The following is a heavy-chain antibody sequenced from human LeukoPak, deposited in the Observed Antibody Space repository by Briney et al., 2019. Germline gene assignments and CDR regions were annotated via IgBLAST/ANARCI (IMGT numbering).Heavy chain of an antibody. D-gene: IGHD4-17*01. V-gene: IGHV3-23*01. J-gene: IGHJ3*02. CDR1: GFTFSSYA. Sequence: PEGSLRLSCAASGFTFSSYAMSWVRQAPGKGPEWVSAISGSGGSTYYADSVKGRFTISRDNSKNTLYLQMNSLRAEDTAVYYCAKALEYGDYGGAFDIWGQGTMVTVSS. CDR2: ISGSGGST. CDR3: AKALEYGDYGGAFDI.